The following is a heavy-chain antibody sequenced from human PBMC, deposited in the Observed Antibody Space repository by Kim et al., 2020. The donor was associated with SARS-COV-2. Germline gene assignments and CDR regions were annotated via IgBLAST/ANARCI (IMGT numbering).Heavy chain of an antibody. Sequence: ASVKVSCKASGYTFTSYYMHWVRQAPGQGLEWMGIINPSGGSTSYAQKFQGRVTMTRDTSTSTVYMELSSLRSEDTAVYYCAREPHSTQLWLPPYYYGMDVWGQGTTVTVSS. CDR1: GYTFTSYY. J-gene: IGHJ6*02. V-gene: IGHV1-46*01. CDR3: AREPHSTQLWLPPYYYGMDV. CDR2: INPSGGST. D-gene: IGHD5-18*01.